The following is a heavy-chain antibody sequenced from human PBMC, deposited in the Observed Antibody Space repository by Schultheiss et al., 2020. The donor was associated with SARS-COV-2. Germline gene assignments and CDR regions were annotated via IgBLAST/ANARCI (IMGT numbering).Heavy chain of an antibody. D-gene: IGHD1-26*01. CDR2: FNPEDGKI. J-gene: IGHJ6*02. CDR1: RYTLTELS. V-gene: IGHV1-24*01. Sequence: ASVKVSCKVSRYTLTELSIHWVRQAPGKGLEWMGGFNPEDGKIIYAQKFQGRVTMTEDTSTDTAYMELRSLRSDDTAVYYCARAGLIVGADYYYYGMDVWGQGTTVTVSS. CDR3: ARAGLIVGADYYYYGMDV.